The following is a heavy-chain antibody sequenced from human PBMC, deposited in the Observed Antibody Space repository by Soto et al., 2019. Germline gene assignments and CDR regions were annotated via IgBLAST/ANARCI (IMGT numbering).Heavy chain of an antibody. J-gene: IGHJ3*01. CDR3: ARVGVPAANLYYYGSGRDAFDL. CDR2: IYYSGRT. D-gene: IGHD3-10*01. V-gene: IGHV4-59*01. CDR1: GGSISSYY. Sequence: QVQLQESGPGLVKPSETLSLTCTVSGGSISSYYWSWIRQPPGKGLEWIGYIYYSGRTNYNPSLSSRVTISVDTSKKQCSLKLSSVTAADTAVYDCARVGVPAANLYYYGSGRDAFDLWGQGTMVTGSS.